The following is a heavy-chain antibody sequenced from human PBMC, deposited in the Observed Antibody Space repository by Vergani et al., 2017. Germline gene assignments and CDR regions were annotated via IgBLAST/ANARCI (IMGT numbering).Heavy chain of an antibody. D-gene: IGHD3-22*01. Sequence: QVQLVQSGAEVKKPGASVKVSCKTSGLTFIGYYIHWVRQAPGQGLEWMGRIIPIFGTTSYAQKFQGRVTILADESTSTAYMELSSLRSEDTAVYYCARSSGYYSYYFDFWGQGTLVTVSS. J-gene: IGHJ4*02. CDR1: GLTFIGYY. CDR3: ARSSGYYSYYFDF. V-gene: IGHV1-69*18. CDR2: IIPIFGTT.